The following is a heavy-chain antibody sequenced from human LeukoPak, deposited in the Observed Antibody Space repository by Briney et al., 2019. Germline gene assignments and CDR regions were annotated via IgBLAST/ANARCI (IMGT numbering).Heavy chain of an antibody. CDR1: GGSISSYY. J-gene: IGHJ4*02. V-gene: IGHV4-59*01. Sequence: PSETLSLTCTVSGGSISSYYWSWLRQPPGKGLEWIGYIYYSGSTNYNPSLKSRVTISVDTSKNQFSLKLSSVTAADTAVYYCARADLDYWGQGTLVTVSS. CDR3: ARADLDY. CDR2: IYYSGST.